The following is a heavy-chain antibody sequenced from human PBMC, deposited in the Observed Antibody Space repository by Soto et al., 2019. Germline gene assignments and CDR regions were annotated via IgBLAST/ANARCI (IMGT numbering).Heavy chain of an antibody. CDR1: GFIFSNYV. CDR3: AKRPRALLTLDY. J-gene: IGHJ4*02. D-gene: IGHD1-26*01. V-gene: IGHV3-23*04. CDR2: ISDSGGTS. Sequence: EVQLVDSGGGLVQPGGSLRLSCAASGFIFSNYVMSWVRQAPGKGLEWVSSISDSGGTSYYADSVKGRFTISRDNSKNTLYLLMNSLRAEDTAIYYCAKRPRALLTLDYWGQGTLVTVSS.